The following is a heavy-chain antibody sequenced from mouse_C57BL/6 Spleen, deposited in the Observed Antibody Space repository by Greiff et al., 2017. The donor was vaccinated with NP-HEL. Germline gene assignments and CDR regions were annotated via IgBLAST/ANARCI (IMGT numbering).Heavy chain of an antibody. CDR3: ARGYYGSSYLDY. Sequence: VQLQQSGPELVKPGASVKISCKASGYSFTSYYIHWVKQRPGQGLEWIGWIYPGSGNTKYNEKFKGKATLTADTSSSTAYMQLSSLTSEDSAVYYGARGYYGSSYLDYWGQGTTLTVSS. V-gene: IGHV1-66*01. CDR1: GYSFTSYY. J-gene: IGHJ2*01. D-gene: IGHD1-1*01. CDR2: IYPGSGNT.